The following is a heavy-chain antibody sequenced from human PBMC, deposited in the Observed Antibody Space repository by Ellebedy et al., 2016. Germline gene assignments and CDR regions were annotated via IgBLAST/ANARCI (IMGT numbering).Heavy chain of an antibody. CDR1: GFTFSSYA. D-gene: IGHD5-12*01. J-gene: IGHJ4*02. CDR3: AKACGYDPKGVLCY. V-gene: IGHV3-23*01. CDR2: ISGSGGST. Sequence: GGSLRLSXAASGFTFSSYAMSWVRQAPGKGLEWVSAISGSGGSTYYADSVKGRFTISRDNSKNTLYLQMNSLRAEDTAVYYCAKACGYDPKGVLCYWGQGTLVTVSS.